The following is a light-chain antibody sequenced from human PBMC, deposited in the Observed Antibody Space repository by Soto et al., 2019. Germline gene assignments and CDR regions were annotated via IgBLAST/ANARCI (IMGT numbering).Light chain of an antibody. J-gene: IGKJ1*01. CDR2: WES. Sequence: DIVMTLSPDSLTVSLGERATINCKSSQSVLYSSNNKNYLAWYQQKPGQPPKLLIYWESTRESGVPDRFTGSGSVTDFNLTISSLQAEDVAVYYCQQYYGTPWTFGQGTKVEIK. CDR3: QQYYGTPWT. CDR1: QSVLYSSNNKNY. V-gene: IGKV4-1*01.